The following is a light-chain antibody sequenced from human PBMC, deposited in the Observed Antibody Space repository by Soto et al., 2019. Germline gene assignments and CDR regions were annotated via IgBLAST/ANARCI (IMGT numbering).Light chain of an antibody. CDR3: LQHNSYPLT. CDR1: QGISND. Sequence: IQMTQSPSSLSASVGDRVTITCRASQGISNDLGWYQQKPGQAPKRLIYGESSLQSGVPSRVSGSGSGTEFTLTISSLQPEDFATYYCLQHNSYPLTFGPGNKVDI. CDR2: GES. V-gene: IGKV1-17*01. J-gene: IGKJ3*01.